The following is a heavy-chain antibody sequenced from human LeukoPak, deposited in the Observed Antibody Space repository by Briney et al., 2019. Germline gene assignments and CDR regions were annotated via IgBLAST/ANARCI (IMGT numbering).Heavy chain of an antibody. Sequence: SETLSLTRTVSGASISSSSYSWGWIRQPPGKGLEWIGGVYYSGETHYNPSLKSRVTISVDVSKNQFSLKLSSVTAADTAAYYCAKTGYGGNPFDSWGQGTQVTVSS. D-gene: IGHD4-23*01. CDR2: VYYSGET. CDR3: AKTGYGGNPFDS. CDR1: GASISSSSYS. J-gene: IGHJ4*02. V-gene: IGHV4-39*01.